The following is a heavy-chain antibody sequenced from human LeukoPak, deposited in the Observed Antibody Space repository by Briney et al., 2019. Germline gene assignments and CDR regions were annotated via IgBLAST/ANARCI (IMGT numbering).Heavy chain of an antibody. J-gene: IGHJ4*02. Sequence: GGSLRLSCAASGFIFSDYYMSWIRQSPGKGLEWLSYISNRGTEISYTDSVKGRFTISRDSARNSLYLQMNNLRADDSAVYFCARSYGDYAHWGQGTLVSVSS. D-gene: IGHD4-17*01. CDR2: ISNRGTEI. CDR1: GFIFSDYY. CDR3: ARSYGDYAH. V-gene: IGHV3-11*04.